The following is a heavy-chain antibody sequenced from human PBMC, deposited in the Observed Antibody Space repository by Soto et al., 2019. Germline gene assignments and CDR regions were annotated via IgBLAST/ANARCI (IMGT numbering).Heavy chain of an antibody. D-gene: IGHD3-3*01. CDR1: GFTFSYYY. CDR3: ARDRITIFGVVIIRGMDV. Sequence: GGSLRLSCAASGFTFSYYYMSWIRQAPGKGLEWVSYISSSGSTIYYADSVKGRFTISRDNAKNSLYLQMNSLRAEDTAVYYCARDRITIFGVVIIRGMDVWGQGTTVTVSS. J-gene: IGHJ6*02. V-gene: IGHV3-11*01. CDR2: ISSSGSTI.